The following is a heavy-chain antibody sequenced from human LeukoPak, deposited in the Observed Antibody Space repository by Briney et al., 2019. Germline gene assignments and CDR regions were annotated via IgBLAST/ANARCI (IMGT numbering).Heavy chain of an antibody. D-gene: IGHD5-24*01. Sequence: SETLSLTCSVSGGSISNFNWWNWVRQSPGKGLEWVGQIYHNGITNYNPSLKSRLTISVDKSRNLFSLNLTSVTAADTAVYFCARELATINGPYFESWGQGTLVTVSS. CDR2: IYHNGIT. V-gene: IGHV4-4*02. CDR1: GGSISNFNW. CDR3: ARELATINGPYFES. J-gene: IGHJ4*02.